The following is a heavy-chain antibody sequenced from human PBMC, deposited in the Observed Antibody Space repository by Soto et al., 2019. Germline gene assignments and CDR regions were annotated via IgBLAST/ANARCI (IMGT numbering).Heavy chain of an antibody. J-gene: IGHJ4*02. CDR1: GFTVSSNY. Sequence: EVQLVESGGGLIQPGGSLRLSCAASGFTVSSNYMSWVRQAPGKGLEWVSVIYSGGGTYYADSVKGRFTISRDNSKNTLYLQMNGLRAEDTAVYYCARGLGRKYYDSNGYFHLDYWGQGTLVTVSS. D-gene: IGHD3-22*01. CDR2: IYSGGGT. V-gene: IGHV3-53*01. CDR3: ARGLGRKYYDSNGYFHLDY.